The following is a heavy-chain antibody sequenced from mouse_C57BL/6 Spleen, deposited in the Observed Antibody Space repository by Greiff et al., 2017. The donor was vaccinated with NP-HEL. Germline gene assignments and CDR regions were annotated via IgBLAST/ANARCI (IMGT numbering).Heavy chain of an antibody. CDR2: IYPGGGYT. CDR1: GYTFTNYW. V-gene: IGHV1-63*01. J-gene: IGHJ3*01. Sequence: VQLQQSGAELVRPGTSVKMSCKASGYTFTNYWIGWAKQRPGHGLEWIGDIYPGGGYTNYNEKFKGKATLTADKSSSTAYMQFSSLTSEDSAIYYCARGGDYDYDGEFAYWGQGTLVTVSA. CDR3: ARGGDYDYDGEFAY. D-gene: IGHD2-4*01.